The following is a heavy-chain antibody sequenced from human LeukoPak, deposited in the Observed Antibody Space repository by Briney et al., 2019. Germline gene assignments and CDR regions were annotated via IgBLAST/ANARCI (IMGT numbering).Heavy chain of an antibody. V-gene: IGHV1-2*02. D-gene: IGHD2-15*01. J-gene: IGHJ4*02. CDR1: GYIFAHYH. CDR2: LNPNTGDT. CDR3: ARDPDSGPDL. Sequence: ASVEVSCKASGYIFAHYHTHWVRQAPGQGLEWMGSLNPNTGDTLLPQKSQGRVTMTRDTSITVGYMELSSLTFDDTGVYYCARDPDSGPDLWGQGTLVTVAS.